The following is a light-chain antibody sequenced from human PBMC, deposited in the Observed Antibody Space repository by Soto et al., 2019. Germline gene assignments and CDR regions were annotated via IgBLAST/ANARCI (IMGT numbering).Light chain of an antibody. J-gene: IGLJ1*01. Sequence: QSALTQPASVSGSPGQSITISCTGTSSDVGGYNYVSWYQQQAGKAPKLIIHKVSNRPSGVSNRFSGSKSGNTASLTISGLQAEDEADYYCDSYTSSRAYVFGIGTKVTV. CDR1: SSDVGGYNY. V-gene: IGLV2-14*01. CDR2: KVS. CDR3: DSYTSSRAYV.